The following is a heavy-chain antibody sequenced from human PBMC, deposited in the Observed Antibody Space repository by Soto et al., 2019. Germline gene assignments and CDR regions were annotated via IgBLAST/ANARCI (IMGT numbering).Heavy chain of an antibody. CDR3: ERWGVTEGNDY. CDR2: INAGNGNT. CDR1: GYTFTSYA. V-gene: IGHV1-3*01. J-gene: IGHJ4*02. Sequence: QVQLVQSGAEVKKPGASVKVSCKASGYTFTSYAMHWVRQAPGQRLEWMGWINAGNGNTKYSQKFQGRVTITRDTSASTAYMELSSLRSEDTAVYYCERWGVTEGNDYWGQGTLVTVSS. D-gene: IGHD3-10*01.